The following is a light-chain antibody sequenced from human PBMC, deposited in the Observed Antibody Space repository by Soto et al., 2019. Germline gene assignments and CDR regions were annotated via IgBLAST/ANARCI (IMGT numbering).Light chain of an antibody. CDR3: QTWGTGIHVV. CDR2: LNSDGSH. CDR1: SGHSSYA. J-gene: IGLJ2*01. Sequence: QPVLTQSPSASASLGASVKLTCSLSSGHSSYAIAWHQQQPEKAPRYLMKLNSDGSHRKGDGIPDRFSGSSSGAERYLTISSLQSEDEADYYCQTWGTGIHVVFGGGTKLTVL. V-gene: IGLV4-69*01.